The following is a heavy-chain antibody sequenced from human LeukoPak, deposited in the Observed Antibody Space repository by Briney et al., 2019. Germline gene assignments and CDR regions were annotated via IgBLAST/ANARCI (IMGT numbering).Heavy chain of an antibody. D-gene: IGHD5-18*01. CDR3: ARRLDTAMVYNWFDP. CDR1: GGTFSSYA. CDR2: IIPIFGTA. Sequence: SVKVSCKASGGTFSSYAISWVRQAPGQGREWMGGIIPIFGTANYAQKFQGRVTITADESTSTAYMELSSLRSEDTAVYYCARRLDTAMVYNWFDPWGQGTLVTVSS. V-gene: IGHV1-69*13. J-gene: IGHJ5*02.